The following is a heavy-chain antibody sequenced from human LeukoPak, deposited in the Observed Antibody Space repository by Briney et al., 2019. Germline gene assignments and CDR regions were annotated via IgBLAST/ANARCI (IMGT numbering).Heavy chain of an antibody. CDR2: LHSDGGNT. J-gene: IGHJ4*02. CDR1: GFTFRDYW. D-gene: IGHD6-13*01. V-gene: IGHV3-74*01. Sequence: PGGSLRLSCAASGFTFRDYWMHWVRQAPGKGLVWVSRLHSDGGNTTYADSAKGRFTISRDNAKNTLYLQMNSLRAEDTAVYYCARLSGYSSIDYWGQGALVTVSS. CDR3: ARLSGYSSIDY.